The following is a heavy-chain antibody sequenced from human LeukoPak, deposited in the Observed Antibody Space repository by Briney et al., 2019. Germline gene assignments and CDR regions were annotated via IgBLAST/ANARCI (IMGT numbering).Heavy chain of an antibody. CDR3: AKDDFSGSRFDY. V-gene: IGHV3-9*01. CDR2: ISWNSGKI. Sequence: VSGISWNSGKINYADSVKGRFTISRDNAKNSLYLQMNSLRAEDTAFYYCAKDDFSGSRFDYWGQGTLVTVSS. D-gene: IGHD1-26*01. J-gene: IGHJ4*02.